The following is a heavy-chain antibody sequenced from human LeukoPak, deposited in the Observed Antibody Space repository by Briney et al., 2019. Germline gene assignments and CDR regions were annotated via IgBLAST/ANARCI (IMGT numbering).Heavy chain of an antibody. J-gene: IGHJ4*02. Sequence: ASETLSLTCTVSGGPISSYYWSWIRQPPGKGLEWIGYIYYSGSTNYNPSLKSRVTISVDTSKNQFSLKLSSVTAADTAVYYCARAQWELLSLYYFDYWGQGTLVTVSS. CDR3: ARAQWELLSLYYFDY. D-gene: IGHD1-26*01. V-gene: IGHV4-59*01. CDR1: GGPISSYY. CDR2: IYYSGST.